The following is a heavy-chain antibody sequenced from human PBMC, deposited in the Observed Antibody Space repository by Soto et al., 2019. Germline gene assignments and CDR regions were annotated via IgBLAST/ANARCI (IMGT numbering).Heavy chain of an antibody. J-gene: IGHJ4*02. CDR3: ARDTGDGTFDF. V-gene: IGHV1-3*01. D-gene: IGHD7-27*01. Sequence: QVHLVQSGAEVRKPGASVKVSCKASGYTFSSYAMHWVRLAPGQRLEWMGWINSGYGNTKSSQKFQDRVTICRDTSASTAYMELTSLRSEDTAVYYCARDTGDGTFDFWGQGTLVTVSS. CDR2: INSGYGNT. CDR1: GYTFSSYA.